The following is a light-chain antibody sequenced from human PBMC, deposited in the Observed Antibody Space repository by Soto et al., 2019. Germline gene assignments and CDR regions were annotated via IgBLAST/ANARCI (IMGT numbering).Light chain of an antibody. CDR3: VSFTSSTTYV. V-gene: IGLV2-14*01. J-gene: IGLJ1*01. Sequence: QSSLTQTASVSDSPGQSIPISCTGTISDVGGSNHVSWYQQHPGKAPKLMIYDVTNRPSGVSHRFSGSKSGSTASLIISGLQAQDEADYYCVSFTSSTTYVFGTGTKV. CDR1: ISDVGGSNH. CDR2: DVT.